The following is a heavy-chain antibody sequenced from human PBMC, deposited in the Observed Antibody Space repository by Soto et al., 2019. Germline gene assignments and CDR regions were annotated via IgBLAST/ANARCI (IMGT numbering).Heavy chain of an antibody. CDR2: ISYDGSNK. J-gene: IGHJ4*02. CDR1: GFTFSSYG. V-gene: IGHV3-30*18. Sequence: GGSLRLSCAASGFTFSSYGMHWVRQAPGKGLEWVAVISYDGSNKYYADSVKGRFTISRDNSKNTLYLQMNSLRAEDTAVYYCAKDRAVASGLLDYWGQGTLVTVSS. CDR3: AKDRAVASGLLDY. D-gene: IGHD6-19*01.